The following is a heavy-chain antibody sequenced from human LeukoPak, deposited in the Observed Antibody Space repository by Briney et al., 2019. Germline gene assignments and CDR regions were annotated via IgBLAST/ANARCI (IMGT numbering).Heavy chain of an antibody. V-gene: IGHV1-2*04. CDR1: GYTFTGYY. J-gene: IGHJ6*02. Sequence: GASVKVSCKASGYTFTGYYMHWVRQAPGQGLEWMGWINPNSGGTNYAQKFQGWVTMTRDTSISTACMELSRLRSDDTAVYYCARDGGSGSYYYYGMDVWGQGTTVTVSS. D-gene: IGHD3-10*01. CDR3: ARDGGSGSYYYYGMDV. CDR2: INPNSGGT.